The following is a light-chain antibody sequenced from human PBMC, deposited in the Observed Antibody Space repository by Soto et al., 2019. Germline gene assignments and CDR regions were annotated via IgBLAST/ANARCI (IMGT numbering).Light chain of an antibody. V-gene: IGLV1-40*01. J-gene: IGLJ1*01. CDR1: SSNIGAGYD. Sequence: QSALTQPPSVSGAPGQRVTISCTGSSSNIGAGYDVHWYQQLPGTAPKLLIYGSSNRPSGVPDRFSGSKSGTSASLAITGLQAEDEADYYCQSYESSLSGYVFGTGNKVTVL. CDR2: GSS. CDR3: QSYESSLSGYV.